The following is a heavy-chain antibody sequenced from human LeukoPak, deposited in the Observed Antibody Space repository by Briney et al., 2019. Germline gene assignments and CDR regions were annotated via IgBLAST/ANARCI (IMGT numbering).Heavy chain of an antibody. Sequence: GGSLRLSCAASGFTFNSYSMNWVRQAPGKGLEWVSSISSSSSYIYYADSVKGRFTISRDNAKNSLYLQMNSLRAEDTAVYYCARDTHAYCGGDCYFKDAFDIWGQETMVTVSS. CDR3: ARDTHAYCGGDCYFKDAFDI. J-gene: IGHJ3*02. CDR1: GFTFNSYS. D-gene: IGHD2-21*02. V-gene: IGHV3-21*01. CDR2: ISSSSSYI.